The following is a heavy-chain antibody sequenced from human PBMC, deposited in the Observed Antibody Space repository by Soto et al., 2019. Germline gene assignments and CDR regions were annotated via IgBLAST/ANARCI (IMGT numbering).Heavy chain of an antibody. Sequence: QLQLQESGPGLVKPSETLSLTCSVSGGSISSSSNYWGWIRQPPGKGLEWFGSIHYSGSTYYNPSPKSRVTISVDTSKNQFSLKLSSVTAADTAVYYCAALRGYVTYWGHGTLVTVSS. CDR3: AALRGYVTY. D-gene: IGHD2-15*01. CDR1: GGSISSSSNY. V-gene: IGHV4-39*01. J-gene: IGHJ4*01. CDR2: IHYSGST.